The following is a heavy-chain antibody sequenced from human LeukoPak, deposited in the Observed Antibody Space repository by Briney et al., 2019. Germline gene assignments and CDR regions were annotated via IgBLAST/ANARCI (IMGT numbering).Heavy chain of an antibody. Sequence: GGSLRLSCAASGFTFDDYAMHWVRQAPGKGLEWVSGISWNSGSVGYVDSVKGRFTISRDNAKNSLYLQMNSLGAEDMALYYCAKGFSSGWYLGPGDYWGQGTLVTVSS. D-gene: IGHD6-19*01. CDR3: AKGFSSGWYLGPGDY. J-gene: IGHJ4*02. CDR1: GFTFDDYA. CDR2: ISWNSGSV. V-gene: IGHV3-9*03.